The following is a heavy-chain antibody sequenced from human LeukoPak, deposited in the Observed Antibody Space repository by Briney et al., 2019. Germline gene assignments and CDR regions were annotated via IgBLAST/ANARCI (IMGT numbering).Heavy chain of an antibody. CDR3: AREGSGSYPIRYWYFDL. Sequence: SETLSLTCTISGRSISSYYWSWIRQPAGKGLEWIGRIYTSGSTNYNPSLKSRVTMSVDTSKNQFSLKLSSVTAADTAVYYCAREGSGSYPIRYWYFDLWGRGTLVTVSS. D-gene: IGHD1-26*01. J-gene: IGHJ2*01. V-gene: IGHV4-4*07. CDR1: GRSISSYY. CDR2: IYTSGST.